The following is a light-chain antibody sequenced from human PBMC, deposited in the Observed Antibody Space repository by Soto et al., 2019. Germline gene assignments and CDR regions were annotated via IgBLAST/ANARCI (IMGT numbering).Light chain of an antibody. CDR1: QSVSSSY. V-gene: IGKV3-20*01. CDR2: GAS. J-gene: IGKJ1*01. Sequence: ETVLTQSPGTLSLSPGERATLSCRASQSVSSSYLAWYQQKPGQAPRLLIYGASSRATGIPDRFSGSGSGTDFTLTISRLKPEDFVVYYCQQYVSSPPSWTFGQGTKVEI. CDR3: QQYVSSPPSWT.